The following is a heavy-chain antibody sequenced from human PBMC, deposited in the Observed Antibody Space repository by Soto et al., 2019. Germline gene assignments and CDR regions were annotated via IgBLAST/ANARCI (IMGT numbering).Heavy chain of an antibody. CDR2: IKSRTDGGTT. V-gene: IGHV3-15*01. J-gene: IGHJ6*02. CDR3: TTAVYPLPLIYYYGMDV. CDR1: GFTFSNAW. D-gene: IGHD2-2*01. Sequence: GGSLRLSCAACGFTFSNAWMSWVRQAPGQGLEGVGRIKSRTDGGTTDYAAPVKCRFTISSDGSINTLYLQMNRLKPKDPAVYYCTTAVYPLPLIYYYGMDVWGQVTTVTVSS.